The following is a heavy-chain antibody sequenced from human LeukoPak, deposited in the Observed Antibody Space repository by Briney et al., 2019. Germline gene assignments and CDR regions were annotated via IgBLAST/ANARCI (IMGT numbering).Heavy chain of an antibody. Sequence: GGSLRLSCAASGFTFSSYAMHWVRQAPGKGLEYVSAISSNGGSTYYANSVKGRFTISRDNSKNTLYLQMNNLRVEDTAVYYCGRGHWGLDSWGQGTLVSVSS. CDR1: GFTFSSYA. D-gene: IGHD7-27*01. J-gene: IGHJ4*02. CDR2: ISSNGGST. V-gene: IGHV3-64*01. CDR3: GRGHWGLDS.